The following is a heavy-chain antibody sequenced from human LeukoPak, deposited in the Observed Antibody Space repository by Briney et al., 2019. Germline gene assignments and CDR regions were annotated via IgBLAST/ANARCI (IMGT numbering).Heavy chain of an antibody. J-gene: IGHJ3*02. V-gene: IGHV4-39*07. CDR2: IYYSGST. CDR3: ARADYYDSSGYAFDI. CDR1: GGSISSSSYY. D-gene: IGHD3-22*01. Sequence: SETLSLTCTVSGGSISSSSYYWGWIRQPPGKGLEWIGSIYYSGSTYYNPSLKSRVTISVDTSKNQFSLKLSSVTAADTAVYYCARADYYDSSGYAFDIWGQGTMVTVSS.